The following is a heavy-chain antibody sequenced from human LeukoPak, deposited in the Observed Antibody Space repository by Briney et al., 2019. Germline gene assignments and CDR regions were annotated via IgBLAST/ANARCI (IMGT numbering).Heavy chain of an antibody. CDR2: SNTDGTI. CDR1: GFTFSYYS. CDR3: VRDRDYAFDF. V-gene: IGHV3-48*02. J-gene: IGHJ3*01. Sequence: GGSLRLSCAASGFTFSYYSMNWVRQAPGKGLERISYSNTDGTISYADSVKGRFTISRDNAENSLYLQMNSLRDGDTAVYFCVRDRDYAFDFWGQGTMVTVSS.